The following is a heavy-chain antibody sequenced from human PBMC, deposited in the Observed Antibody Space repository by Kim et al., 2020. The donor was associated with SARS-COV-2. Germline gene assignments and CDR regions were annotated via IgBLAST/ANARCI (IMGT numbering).Heavy chain of an antibody. V-gene: IGHV1-3*01. D-gene: IGHD4-17*01. CDR2: INAGNGNT. CDR3: ARAQGTVTTLVWRSYYYYMDV. CDR1: GYTFTSYA. Sequence: ASVKVSCKASGYTFTSYAMHWVRQAPGQRLEWMGWINAGNGNTKYSQKFQGRVTITRDTSASTAYMELSSLRSEDTAVYYCARAQGTVTTLVWRSYYYYMDVWGKGTTVTVSS. J-gene: IGHJ6*03.